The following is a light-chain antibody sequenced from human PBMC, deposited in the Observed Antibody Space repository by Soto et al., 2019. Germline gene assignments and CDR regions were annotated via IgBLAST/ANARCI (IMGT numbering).Light chain of an antibody. Sequence: EIVMTQSPGTLSVSPWERATLSCRASQSVSTNLAWYQQKPGQAPRLLIHGASTRAPGFPARFSGSGSGTDFTLTISSLQSEDFAVYYCQQYDNWPWTFGQGTKVDIK. J-gene: IGKJ1*01. CDR1: QSVSTN. CDR2: GAS. V-gene: IGKV3-15*01. CDR3: QQYDNWPWT.